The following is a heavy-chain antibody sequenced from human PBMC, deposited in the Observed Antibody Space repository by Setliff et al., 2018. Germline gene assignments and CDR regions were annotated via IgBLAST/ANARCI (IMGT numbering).Heavy chain of an antibody. Sequence: GESLKISCAASGFTFSSYAMNWVRQAPGKGLEWVSFISAGGSRTYYADSVKGRVTISRDNSKNTLYLQMSSLRAEDTAIYYCANHNPARRALNGTPLDNWGQGTLVTVS. CDR1: GFTFSSYA. CDR2: ISAGGSRT. CDR3: ANHNPARRALNGTPLDN. V-gene: IGHV3-23*01. D-gene: IGHD3-9*01. J-gene: IGHJ4*02.